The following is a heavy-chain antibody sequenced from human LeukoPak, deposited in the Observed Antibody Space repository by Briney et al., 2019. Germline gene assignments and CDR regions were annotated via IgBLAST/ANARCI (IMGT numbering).Heavy chain of an antibody. D-gene: IGHD3-3*01. Sequence: ASVKVSCKASGYTFTSYDINWVRQATGQGLEWMGWMSPNSGNTGYTQKFQGRVTMTRNTSISTAYMELSSLRSEDTAVYYCARILRFLEPITMDVWGKGTTVTVSS. CDR1: GYTFTSYD. CDR2: MSPNSGNT. CDR3: ARILRFLEPITMDV. V-gene: IGHV1-8*01. J-gene: IGHJ6*03.